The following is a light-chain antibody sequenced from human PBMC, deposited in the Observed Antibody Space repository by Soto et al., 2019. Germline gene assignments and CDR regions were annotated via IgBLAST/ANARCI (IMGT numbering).Light chain of an antibody. CDR2: ENS. CDR3: QSYDSSLSVWV. CDR1: DSNIGAGSD. J-gene: IGLJ3*02. V-gene: IGLV1-40*01. Sequence: QSVLTQPPSVSGAPGQRVTISCAGSDSNIGAGSDVHWYQHLPGTAPKLLIYENSNRPSGVPDRFSGSKSGTSGSLDITGLQAEDEADYYCQSYDSSLSVWVFGGGTKLTVL.